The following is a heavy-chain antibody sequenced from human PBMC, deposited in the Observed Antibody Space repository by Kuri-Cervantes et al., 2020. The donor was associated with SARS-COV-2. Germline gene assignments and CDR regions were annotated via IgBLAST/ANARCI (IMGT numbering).Heavy chain of an antibody. CDR3: ARERGSGTDY. CDR2: IYYSGST. J-gene: IGHJ4*02. V-gene: IGHV4-59*12. Sequence: GSLRLSCTVSGGSISSYYWSWIRQPPGKGLEWIGYIYYSGSTNYNPSLKSRVTISVDTSKNQFSLKLSSVTAADTAVYYCARERGSGTDYWGQGTLVTVSS. D-gene: IGHD1-1*01. CDR1: GGSISSYY.